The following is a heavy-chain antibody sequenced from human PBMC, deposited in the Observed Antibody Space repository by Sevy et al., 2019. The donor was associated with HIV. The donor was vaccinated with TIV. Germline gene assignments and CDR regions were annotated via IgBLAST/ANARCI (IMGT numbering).Heavy chain of an antibody. CDR3: ATTKDYYDSSGYPFDY. Sequence: ASVKVSCKVSGYTLTELSMHWLRQAPGKGLEWVGSFDSEVGETVYEHNFQGRVSMTEDTSTDTAYMEVISLKFEDTAVYYCATTKDYYDSSGYPFDYWGQGTLVTVSS. CDR2: FDSEVGET. CDR1: GYTLTELS. J-gene: IGHJ4*02. V-gene: IGHV1-24*01. D-gene: IGHD3-22*01.